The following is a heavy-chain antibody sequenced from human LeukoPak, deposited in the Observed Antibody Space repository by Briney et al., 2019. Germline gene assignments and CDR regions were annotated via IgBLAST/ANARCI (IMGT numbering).Heavy chain of an antibody. J-gene: IGHJ5*02. V-gene: IGHV4-61*01. CDR2: IYYSGST. CDR1: GGSVSSGSYY. CDR3: ARYRDYYDSSGYNWFDP. D-gene: IGHD3-22*01. Sequence: KPSETLSLTCTVSGGSVSSGSYYWSWIRQPPGKGLEWIGYIYYSGSTNYNPSLKSRVTISVDTSKNQFSLKLSSVTAADTAVYYCARYRDYYDSSGYNWFDPWGQGTLVTVSS.